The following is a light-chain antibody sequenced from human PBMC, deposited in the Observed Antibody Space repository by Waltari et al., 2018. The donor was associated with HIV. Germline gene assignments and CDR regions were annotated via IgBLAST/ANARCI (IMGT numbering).Light chain of an antibody. CDR1: ALPKQF. J-gene: IGLJ2*01. CDR3: QTADISETYVV. Sequence: SYELTQPPSVSVSPGQTARITCSADALPKQFSYWYRQKPGQAPVLLIDKDTERPSGIPDRFSGSSSGTTAMLTISGVQAEDEADYYCQTADISETYVVFGGGTKLTVL. V-gene: IGLV3-25*03. CDR2: KDT.